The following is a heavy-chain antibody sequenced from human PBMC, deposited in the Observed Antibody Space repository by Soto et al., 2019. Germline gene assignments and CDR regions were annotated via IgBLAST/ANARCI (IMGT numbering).Heavy chain of an antibody. D-gene: IGHD6-19*01. V-gene: IGHV3-33*01. Sequence: GGSLRLSCAASGFTFSSYGMHWVRQAPGKGLEWVAVIWYDGSNKYYADSVKGRFTISRDNSKNTLYLQMNSLRAEDTAVYYCARATVGQWLDYWGQGTLVTVSS. CDR1: GFTFSSYG. CDR2: IWYDGSNK. CDR3: ARATVGQWLDY. J-gene: IGHJ4*02.